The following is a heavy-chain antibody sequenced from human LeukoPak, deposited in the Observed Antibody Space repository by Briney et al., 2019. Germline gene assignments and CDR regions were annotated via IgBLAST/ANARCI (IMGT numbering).Heavy chain of an antibody. CDR1: GFTFSSYA. J-gene: IGHJ4*02. CDR3: ARGSPNFDY. CDR2: ISYDGSNK. V-gene: IGHV3-30*04. Sequence: GGSLRLSCAASGFTFSSYAMHWVRQAPGKGLEWVAVISYDGSNKYYADSVKGRFTISRDNSKNTLYLQMSSLRAEDTAVYYCARGSPNFDYWGQGTLVTVSS.